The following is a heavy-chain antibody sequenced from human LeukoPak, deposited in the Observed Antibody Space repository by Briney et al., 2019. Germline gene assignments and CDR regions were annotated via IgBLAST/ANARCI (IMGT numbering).Heavy chain of an antibody. Sequence: ASVKVSCKASGYTFTAYYIHWVRQAPAQGLEWMGWINPASGGTSYAQKFQGRVTMTSDTSISTAYMELSRLRSDDTAVYFCARAGGGYSSGWGAFDIWGQGTMVTVSS. CDR2: INPASGGT. CDR1: GYTFTAYY. V-gene: IGHV1-2*02. D-gene: IGHD5-18*01. J-gene: IGHJ3*02. CDR3: ARAGGGYSSGWGAFDI.